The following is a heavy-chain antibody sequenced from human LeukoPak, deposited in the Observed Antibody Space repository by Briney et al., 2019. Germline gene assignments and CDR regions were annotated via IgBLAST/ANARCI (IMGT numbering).Heavy chain of an antibody. J-gene: IGHJ4*02. CDR3: HIWSGDY. CDR2: ISGNGGST. Sequence: GGSLRLSCAASGFTFRSYAMSWVRQAPGKGLEWVSSISGNGGSTFYADSVKGRFTISRDNSKNTLYLQMNSLRAEDTAVYYCHIWSGDYWGQGTLVTVSS. D-gene: IGHD2-21*01. V-gene: IGHV3-23*01. CDR1: GFTFRSYA.